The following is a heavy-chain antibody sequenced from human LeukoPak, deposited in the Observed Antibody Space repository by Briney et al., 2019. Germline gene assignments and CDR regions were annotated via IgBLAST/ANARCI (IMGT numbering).Heavy chain of an antibody. CDR3: AAYYGDPLGVDY. CDR1: GGSISSSSYY. J-gene: IGHJ4*02. V-gene: IGHV4-39*07. CDR2: IYYSGST. D-gene: IGHD4-17*01. Sequence: SETLSLTCTVSGGSISSSSYYWGWIRQPPGKGLEWIGSIYYSGSTYCNPSLKSRVTISVDTSKNQFSLKLSSVTAADTAVYYCAAYYGDPLGVDYWGQGTLVTVSS.